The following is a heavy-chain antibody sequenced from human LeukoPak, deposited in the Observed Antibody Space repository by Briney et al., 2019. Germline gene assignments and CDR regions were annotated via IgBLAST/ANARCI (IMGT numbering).Heavy chain of an antibody. V-gene: IGHV4-4*07. CDR3: ARDHSDFWSGYYKLYGMDV. D-gene: IGHD3-3*01. Sequence: SETLSLTCTVSGGSISSHYWSWIRQPAGKGLEWIGRIYTSGSTNYNPSLKSRVTMSVDTSKNQFSLKLSSVTAADTAVYYCARDHSDFWSGYYKLYGMDVWGQGTTVTVSS. J-gene: IGHJ6*02. CDR2: IYTSGST. CDR1: GGSISSHY.